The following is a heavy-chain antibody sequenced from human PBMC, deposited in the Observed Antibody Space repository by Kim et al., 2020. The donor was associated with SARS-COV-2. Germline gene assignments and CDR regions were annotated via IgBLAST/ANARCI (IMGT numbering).Heavy chain of an antibody. CDR1: GYTFTSYW. Sequence: ASAKVSCKASGYTFTSYWIHWVRQAPGQGLEWMGMINPRSANTRYAQNFQGRATTTSDTSTSTAYMEMSSLRSEDTAVYYCARAWDQNFALSGQGTLVTV. J-gene: IGHJ4*02. CDR2: INPRSANT. D-gene: IGHD1-26*01. CDR3: ARAWDQNFAL. V-gene: IGHV1-46*01.